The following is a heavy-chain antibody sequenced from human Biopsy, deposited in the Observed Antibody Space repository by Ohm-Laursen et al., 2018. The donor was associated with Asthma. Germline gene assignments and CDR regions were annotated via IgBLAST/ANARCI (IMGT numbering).Heavy chain of an antibody. D-gene: IGHD2-2*01. Sequence: ASVKVSCKSLGVTFNPYVIGWVRQAPGQGLEWMGGINSVFGTTTYPQKFQDRVTITADDSTSTVYMELSSLRSEDTAVYYCARKAGSCISRTCYSLDFWGQGTLVTVSS. CDR3: ARKAGSCISRTCYSLDF. CDR1: GVTFNPYV. V-gene: IGHV1-69*13. CDR2: INSVFGTT. J-gene: IGHJ4*02.